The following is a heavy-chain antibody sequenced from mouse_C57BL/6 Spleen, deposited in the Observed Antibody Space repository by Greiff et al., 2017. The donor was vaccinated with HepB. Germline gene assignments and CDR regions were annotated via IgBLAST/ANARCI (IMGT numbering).Heavy chain of an antibody. J-gene: IGHJ4*01. CDR1: GYTFTSYW. CDR3: TRRRHYYGSSPYAMDY. Sequence: VQLQQSGTVLARPGASVKMSCKTSGYTFTSYWMHWVKQRPGQGLEWIGAIYPGNSDTSYNQKFKGKAKLTAVTSASTAYMELSSLTNEDSAVYYCTRRRHYYGSSPYAMDYWGQGTSVTVSS. V-gene: IGHV1-5*01. CDR2: IYPGNSDT. D-gene: IGHD1-1*01.